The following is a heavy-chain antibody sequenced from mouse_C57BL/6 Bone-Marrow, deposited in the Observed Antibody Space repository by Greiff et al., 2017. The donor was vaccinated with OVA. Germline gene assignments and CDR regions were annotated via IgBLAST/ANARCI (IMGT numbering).Heavy chain of an antibody. V-gene: IGHV1-82*01. CDR1: GYAFSSSW. Sequence: VQLQQSGPELVKPGASVKISCKASGYAFSSSWMNWVKQRPGKGLEWIGRIYPGDGDTNYNGKFKGKATLTADKSSSTAYMQLSSLTSEDSAVYFCAREYDYDDGHYAMDYWGQGTSVTVSS. CDR2: IYPGDGDT. D-gene: IGHD2-4*01. CDR3: AREYDYDDGHYAMDY. J-gene: IGHJ4*01.